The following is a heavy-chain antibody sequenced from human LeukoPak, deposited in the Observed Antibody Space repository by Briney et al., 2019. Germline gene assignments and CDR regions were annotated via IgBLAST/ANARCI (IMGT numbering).Heavy chain of an antibody. CDR1: GYSISSGYY. J-gene: IGHJ6*04. CDR2: IYHSGST. Sequence: PSETLSLTCTVSGYSISSGYYWGWIRQPPGKGLEWIGSIYHSGSTHYNPSLMSRVTISVDTPKNQFSLKLSSVTAADTAVYYCARDCLVRFFDWFCVMDVWGKGTPVTVSS. V-gene: IGHV4-38-2*02. CDR3: ARDCLVRFFDWFCVMDV. D-gene: IGHD3-9*01.